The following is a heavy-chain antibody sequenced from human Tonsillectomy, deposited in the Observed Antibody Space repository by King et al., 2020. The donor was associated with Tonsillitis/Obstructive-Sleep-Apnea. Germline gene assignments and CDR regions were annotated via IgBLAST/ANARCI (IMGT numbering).Heavy chain of an antibody. CDR3: ARSWVPAPLIYWYFDL. Sequence: QLVQSGAEVKKPGSSVKVSCKGSGGTFSSYAISWVRQAPGQGLEWMGGIIPIFCTANYAQQFQGRVTITADESTSTAYMGLSSLRSEDTAVYYCARSWVPAPLIYWYFDLWGRGTLVTVSS. V-gene: IGHV1-69*01. CDR1: GGTFSSYA. CDR2: IIPIFCTA. J-gene: IGHJ2*01. D-gene: IGHD2-2*01.